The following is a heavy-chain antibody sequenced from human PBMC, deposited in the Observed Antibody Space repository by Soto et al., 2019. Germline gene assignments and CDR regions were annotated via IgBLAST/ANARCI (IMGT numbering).Heavy chain of an antibody. CDR3: ARRSYCSGGSCHDY. J-gene: IGHJ4*02. Sequence: QVQLQESGPGLVKPSETLSLTCTVSGGSISSYYWSWIRQPPGKGLEWIGYIYYSGSTNYNPSLKSRVTIXVXTXQNQFSLKLSSVTAADTAVYYCARRSYCSGGSCHDYWGQGTLVTVSS. V-gene: IGHV4-59*01. CDR1: GGSISSYY. CDR2: IYYSGST. D-gene: IGHD2-15*01.